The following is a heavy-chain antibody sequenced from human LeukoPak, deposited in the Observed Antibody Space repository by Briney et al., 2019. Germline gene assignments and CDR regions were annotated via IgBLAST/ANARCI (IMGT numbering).Heavy chain of an antibody. CDR2: TLNSEST. CDR3: AKLNNNALDN. V-gene: IGHV4-59*08. CDR1: GGSISSYH. Sequence: SETLSLTCTVSGGSISSYHWSWIRQPPGKGLEWIGYTLNSESTNYNPSLKSRFTVSVDMSKNQLSLKLSSVTAADTAVYYCAKLNNNALDNWGQGTLVTVSS. D-gene: IGHD1/OR15-1a*01. J-gene: IGHJ4*02.